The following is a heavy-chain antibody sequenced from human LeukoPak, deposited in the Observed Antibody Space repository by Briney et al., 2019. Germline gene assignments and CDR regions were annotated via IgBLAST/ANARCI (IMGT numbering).Heavy chain of an antibody. Sequence: SQTLSLTCTVSGGSISSGSYYWSWIRQPPGKGLEWIGYIFYSGSTNYNPSLKSRVTISVDTSKNQFSLKLSSVTAADTAVYYCARGKRYYYDSSGYYYYFDYWGQGTLVTVSS. CDR1: GGSISSGSYY. V-gene: IGHV4-61*01. CDR2: IFYSGST. CDR3: ARGKRYYYDSSGYYYYFDY. D-gene: IGHD3-22*01. J-gene: IGHJ4*02.